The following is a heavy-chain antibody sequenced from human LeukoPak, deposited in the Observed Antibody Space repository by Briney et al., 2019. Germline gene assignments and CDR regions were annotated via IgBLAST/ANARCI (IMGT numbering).Heavy chain of an antibody. CDR1: GFSFRTYS. CDR3: ARGWGLQNNPPPFDY. V-gene: IGHV3-21*04. CDR2: ISSSSSYI. J-gene: IGHJ4*02. Sequence: GGSLRLSCAASGFSFRTYSMNWVRQAPGKGLEWVSSISSSSSYIYYADSVKGRFTISRDNAKNSLYLQMNSLRAEDTAVYYCARGWGLQNNPPPFDYWGRGTLVTVSS. D-gene: IGHD1-26*01.